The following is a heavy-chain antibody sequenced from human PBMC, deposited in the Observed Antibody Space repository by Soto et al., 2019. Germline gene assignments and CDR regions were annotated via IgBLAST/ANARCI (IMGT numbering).Heavy chain of an antibody. J-gene: IGHJ6*02. Sequence: QVQLQESGPGLVKPSQTLSLTCTVSGGSISSGDYYWSWIRQPPGKGLEWIGYIYYSGSTYYNPSLKSRVTISVDTSKNQFSLKLSSVTAADTAVYYCARDRIVVVVAATPVYFYHGMDVWGQGTTVTVSS. CDR1: GGSISSGDYY. V-gene: IGHV4-30-4*01. CDR3: ARDRIVVVVAATPVYFYHGMDV. CDR2: IYYSGST. D-gene: IGHD2-15*01.